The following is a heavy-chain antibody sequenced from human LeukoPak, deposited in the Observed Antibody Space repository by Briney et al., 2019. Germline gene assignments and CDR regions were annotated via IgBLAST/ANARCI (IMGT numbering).Heavy chain of an antibody. Sequence: GGSLRLSCAASGFTVSSNYMSWVRQAPGKGLEWVSVIYSGGSTYYADSVKGRFTISRDNSKNTLCLQMNSLRAEDTAVYYCARGRSTSVSYYYGMDVWGQGTTVTVSS. CDR3: ARGRSTSVSYYYGMDV. J-gene: IGHJ6*02. D-gene: IGHD2-2*01. CDR2: IYSGGST. CDR1: GFTVSSNY. V-gene: IGHV3-53*01.